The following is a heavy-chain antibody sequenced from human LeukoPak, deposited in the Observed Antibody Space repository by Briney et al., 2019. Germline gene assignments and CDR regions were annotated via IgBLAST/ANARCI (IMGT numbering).Heavy chain of an antibody. CDR1: GFTFSSFG. CDR2: ISYDGSNK. D-gene: IGHD6-13*01. V-gene: IGHV3-30*18. CDR3: AKDGAGSWFGEAT. Sequence: GGSLRLSCAVSGFTFSSFGMQWVRQAPGKGLECVALISYDGSNKHYADSVKGRFSISRDNSKNTLYLQMNGLRPEDTAVYYCAKDGAGSWFGEATWGQGTLVTVSS. J-gene: IGHJ5*02.